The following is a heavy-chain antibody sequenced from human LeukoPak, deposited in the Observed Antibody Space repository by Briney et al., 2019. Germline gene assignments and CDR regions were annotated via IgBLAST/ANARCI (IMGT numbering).Heavy chain of an antibody. CDR2: INPNSGGT. D-gene: IGHD6-19*01. J-gene: IGHJ6*02. CDR1: GYTFTGYY. V-gene: IGHV1-2*04. CDR3: ARDRYSSGLYYYYYYGMDV. Sequence: ASVKVSCTASGYTFTGYYMHWVRQAPGRGLEWMGWINPNSGGTNYAQKFQGWVTMTRDTSISTAYMELSRLRSDDTAVYYCARDRYSSGLYYYYYYGMDVWGQGTTVTVSS.